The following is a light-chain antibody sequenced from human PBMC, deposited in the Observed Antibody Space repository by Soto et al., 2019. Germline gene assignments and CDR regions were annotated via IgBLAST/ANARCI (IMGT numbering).Light chain of an antibody. J-gene: IGKJ4*01. CDR1: QSISSW. Sequence: DIQMTQSPSTLSASVGDRVTITCRASQSISSWLAWYQQKPGKAPNLLIYKASSLESGVPSRFSGSGSGTEFPLTISSLQPDDFATYYCQQYNSYPTFGGGTMVEIK. V-gene: IGKV1-5*03. CDR3: QQYNSYPT. CDR2: KAS.